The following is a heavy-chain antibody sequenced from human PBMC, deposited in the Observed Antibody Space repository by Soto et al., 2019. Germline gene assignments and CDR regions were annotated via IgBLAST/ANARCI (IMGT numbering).Heavy chain of an antibody. CDR2: ISWNSGSI. CDR3: AKDLGVQWLAFDY. V-gene: IGHV3-9*01. D-gene: IGHD6-19*01. J-gene: IGHJ4*02. CDR1: GFTFDDYA. Sequence: EVQLVESGGGLVQPGRSLRLSCAASGFTFDDYAMHWVRQAPGKGLEWVSGISWNSGSIGYADSVKGRFTISRDNAKNSLYLQMNSLRAEDTALYYCAKDLGVQWLAFDYWGQGTLVTVSS.